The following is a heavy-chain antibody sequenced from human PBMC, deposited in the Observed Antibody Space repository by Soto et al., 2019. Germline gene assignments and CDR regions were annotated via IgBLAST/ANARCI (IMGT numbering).Heavy chain of an antibody. V-gene: IGHV3-48*02. D-gene: IGHD2-15*01. CDR2: ISSSSSTI. CDR3: ARDRVVVVAATPTPRQNWFDP. J-gene: IGHJ5*02. CDR1: GFTFSSYS. Sequence: PGGSLRLSCAASGFTFSSYSMNWVRQAPGKGLEWVSYISSSSSTIYYADSVKGRFTISRDNAKNSLYLQMNSLRDEDTAVYYCARDRVVVVAATPTPRQNWFDPWGQGTLVTVSS.